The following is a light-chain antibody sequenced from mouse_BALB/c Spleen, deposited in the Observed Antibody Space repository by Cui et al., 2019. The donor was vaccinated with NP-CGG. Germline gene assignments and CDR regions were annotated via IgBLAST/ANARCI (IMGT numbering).Light chain of an antibody. CDR3: ALWYSNHWV. J-gene: IGLJ1*01. Sequence: QAVLTQESALTTSPGETVTLTCRSSTGAVTTSNYANWVQEKPDYLFTGLIGGTNNRAPGVPARFSGSLIGDKAALTITGAQTEDEAIYFCALWYSNHWVFGGGTKVTVL. CDR1: TGAVTTSNY. V-gene: IGLV1*01. CDR2: GTN.